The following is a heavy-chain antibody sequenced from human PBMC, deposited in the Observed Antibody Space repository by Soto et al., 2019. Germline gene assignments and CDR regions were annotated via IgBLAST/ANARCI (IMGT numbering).Heavy chain of an antibody. J-gene: IGHJ4*02. CDR2: INPNSGNT. V-gene: IGHV1-8*01. CDR1: GYTFTSYD. D-gene: IGHD5-12*01. Sequence: ASVKVSCKASGYTFTSYDINWVRQATGQGLEWMGLINPNSGNTGYAQKFQGRVTMTRNTSMSTVYMELSSLRSEDTAVYYCTRGYSGYDYDYFDYWGQGTLVTVS. CDR3: TRGYSGYDYDYFDY.